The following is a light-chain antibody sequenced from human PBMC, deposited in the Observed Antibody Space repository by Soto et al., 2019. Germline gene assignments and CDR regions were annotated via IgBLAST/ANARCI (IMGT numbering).Light chain of an antibody. CDR1: QSVSSN. J-gene: IGKJ4*01. V-gene: IGKV3-15*01. CDR3: QQYDNLPFT. Sequence: EIVMTQSPATLSVSPGERATLSCMASQSVSSNLAWYQQKPGQAPRLLIYGASTRATGIPARFSGSGSGTEFTLTISSLQPEDIATYYCQQYDNLPFTFGGGTKVDIK. CDR2: GAS.